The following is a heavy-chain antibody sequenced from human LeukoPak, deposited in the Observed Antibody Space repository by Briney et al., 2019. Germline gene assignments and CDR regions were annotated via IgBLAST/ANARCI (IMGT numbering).Heavy chain of an antibody. Sequence: GGSLRLSCAASGFTFSSYGMHWVRQAPGKGLEWVAFIRYDGSNKYYADSVKGRFTISRDNSKNTLYLQMNSLRAEDTAVYYCAKDSLHYGNYPNWFDPWGQGTLVTVSS. J-gene: IGHJ5*02. CDR3: AKDSLHYGNYPNWFDP. D-gene: IGHD4-11*01. CDR2: IRYDGSNK. V-gene: IGHV3-30*02. CDR1: GFTFSSYG.